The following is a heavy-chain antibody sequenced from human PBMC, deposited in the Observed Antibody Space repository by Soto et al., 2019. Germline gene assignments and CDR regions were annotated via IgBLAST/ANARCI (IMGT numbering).Heavy chain of an antibody. V-gene: IGHV1-2*02. CDR2: INPNNGDT. CDR1: GYTFTGYY. J-gene: IGHJ4*02. Sequence: QVQLVQSGAEVKKPGASVKVSCKASGYTFTGYYIHWVRQAPGQGLEWMGWINPNNGDTNFAQKFQGRVTMTRDTSHNTAYMELSSLRFDDTAVYYCARHSGYDYVFDYWGQGTLVTVSS. D-gene: IGHD5-12*01. CDR3: ARHSGYDYVFDY.